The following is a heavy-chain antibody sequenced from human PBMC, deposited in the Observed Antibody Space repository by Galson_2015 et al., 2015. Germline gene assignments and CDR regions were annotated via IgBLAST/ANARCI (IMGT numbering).Heavy chain of an antibody. CDR3: AKADDSSG. CDR2: ISSSGGST. Sequence: SLRLSCAASGFTFISYAMSWVRQAPGKGLEWVSAISSSGGSTYYADSVKGRFTISRDNPMNTLYLQMNSLRVEDTAVYYCAKADDSSGWGQGTLVTVSS. CDR1: GFTFISYA. J-gene: IGHJ4*02. D-gene: IGHD3-22*01. V-gene: IGHV3-23*01.